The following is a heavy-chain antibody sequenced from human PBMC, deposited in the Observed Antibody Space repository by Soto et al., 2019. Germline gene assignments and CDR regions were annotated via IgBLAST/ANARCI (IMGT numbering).Heavy chain of an antibody. D-gene: IGHD1-20*01. CDR1: GYSISSGYY. CDR3: AREGSWYNWNQAPDY. J-gene: IGHJ4*02. V-gene: IGHV4-38-2*02. Sequence: SETLSLTCAVSGYSISSGYYWGWIRQPPGKGLEWIGSIYHSGSTYYNPSLKSRATISVDTSKNQFSLKLSSVTAADTAVYYCAREGSWYNWNQAPDYWGQGTMVTVYS. CDR2: IYHSGST.